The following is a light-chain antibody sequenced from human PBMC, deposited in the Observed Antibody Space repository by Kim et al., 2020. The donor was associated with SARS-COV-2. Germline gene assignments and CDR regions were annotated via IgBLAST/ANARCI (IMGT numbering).Light chain of an antibody. J-gene: IGKJ5*01. CDR3: QQLNSYPT. V-gene: IGKV1-9*01. CDR1: KGISSY. Sequence: SASVGERVTITCRASKGISSYLAWYQQKPGKAPKRLIYAASTLQSGVPSRFSGSGSGTDFTLTISSLQPEDFATYYCQQLNSYPTFGQGTRLEIK. CDR2: AAS.